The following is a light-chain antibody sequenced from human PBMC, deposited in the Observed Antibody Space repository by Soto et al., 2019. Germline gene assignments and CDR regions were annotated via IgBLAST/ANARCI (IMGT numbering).Light chain of an antibody. Sequence: QSALTQPASVSGCPGQSITISCTGTSSDVSGYNDVSWYRQHPGKAPKLMLYDVSNRPSGISNRFFGSKSGNTASLTISGLQAEDEADYYCSSYTSSSTLFGTGTKLTVL. CDR2: DVS. CDR3: SSYTSSSTL. CDR1: SSDVSGYND. V-gene: IGLV2-14*01. J-gene: IGLJ1*01.